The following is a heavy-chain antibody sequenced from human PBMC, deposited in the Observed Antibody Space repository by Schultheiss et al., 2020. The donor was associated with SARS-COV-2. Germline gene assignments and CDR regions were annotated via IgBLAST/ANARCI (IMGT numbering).Heavy chain of an antibody. D-gene: IGHD6-6*01. Sequence: SVKVSCKASGGTFSSYAISWVRQAPGQGLEWMGGIIPTFGTANYAQKFQGRVTITADKSTSTAYMELSSLRSEDTAVYYCARGNGIAARVLYYYYYGMDVWGQGTTVTVTS. CDR2: IIPTFGTA. V-gene: IGHV1-69*06. J-gene: IGHJ6*02. CDR1: GGTFSSYA. CDR3: ARGNGIAARVLYYYYYGMDV.